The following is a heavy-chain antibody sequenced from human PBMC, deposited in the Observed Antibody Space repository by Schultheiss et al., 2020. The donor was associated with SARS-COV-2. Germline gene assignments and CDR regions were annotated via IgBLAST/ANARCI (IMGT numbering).Heavy chain of an antibody. Sequence: GGSLRLSCAASGFTFSSYAMHWVRQAPGKGLEWVSGISWNSGSIGYADSVKGRFTISRDNAKNSLYLQMNSLRAEDTALYYCAKDLSYDSSGGMDVWGQGTTVTVSS. CDR3: AKDLSYDSSGGMDV. CDR2: ISWNSGSI. J-gene: IGHJ6*02. CDR1: GFTFSSYA. D-gene: IGHD3-22*01. V-gene: IGHV3-9*01.